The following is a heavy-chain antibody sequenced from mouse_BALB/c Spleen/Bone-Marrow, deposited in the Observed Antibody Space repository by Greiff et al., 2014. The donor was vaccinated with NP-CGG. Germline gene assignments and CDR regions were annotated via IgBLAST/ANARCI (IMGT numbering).Heavy chain of an antibody. CDR1: GFNIKDTY. CDR2: IDPANGNT. Sequence: VQLKQSGAELVKPGASVKLSCTASGFNIKDTYIYWVKQRPEQGLEWVGRIDPANGNTKYDPKFQGKATIAADTSSNTAYLQLSSLTSEDTAVYYSSRGYYDYLFALDYWGHGTSVTVSS. J-gene: IGHJ4*01. D-gene: IGHD5-5*01. CDR3: SRGYYDYLFALDY. V-gene: IGHV14-3*02.